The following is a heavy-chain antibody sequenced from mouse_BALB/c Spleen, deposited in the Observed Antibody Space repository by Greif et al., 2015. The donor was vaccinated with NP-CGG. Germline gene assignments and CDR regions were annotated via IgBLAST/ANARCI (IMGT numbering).Heavy chain of an antibody. V-gene: IGHV3-2*02. CDR1: GYSITSDYA. Sequence: EVMLVESGPGLVKPSQSLSLTCTVTGYSITSDYAWNWIRQFPGNKLEWMGYISYSGSTSYNPSLKSRISITRDTSKNQFFLQLNSVTTEDTATYYCARRFDGYSYYFDYWGQGTTLTVSS. CDR2: ISYSGST. D-gene: IGHD2-3*01. J-gene: IGHJ2*01. CDR3: ARRFDGYSYYFDY.